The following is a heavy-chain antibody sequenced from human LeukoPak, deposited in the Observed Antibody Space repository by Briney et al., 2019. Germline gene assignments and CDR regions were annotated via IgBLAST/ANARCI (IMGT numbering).Heavy chain of an antibody. CDR3: ASGYSGYDYSQSWGYYYYYMDV. CDR2: IYTSGST. CDR1: GGSISSYY. V-gene: IGHV4-4*07. J-gene: IGHJ6*03. Sequence: PSETLSLTCTVSGGSISSYYWSWIRQPAGKGLEWIGRIYTSGSTNYNPSLKSRVTISVDTSKNQFSLKLSSVTAADTAVYYCASGYSGYDYSQSWGYYYYYMDVWGKGTTVTVSS. D-gene: IGHD5-12*01.